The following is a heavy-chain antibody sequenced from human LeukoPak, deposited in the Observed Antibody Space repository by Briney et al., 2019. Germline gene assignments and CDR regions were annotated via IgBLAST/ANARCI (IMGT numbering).Heavy chain of an antibody. V-gene: IGHV4-4*07. D-gene: IGHD2-15*01. CDR1: GASISSYY. CDR2: LYISGST. J-gene: IGHJ4*02. CDR3: ARGDSGGFDY. Sequence: SETLSLTCTVSGASISSYYYNWIRQTAGRGLEWIGRLYISGSTDYNPSLKSRVTISVDTSKNQFSLKLSSVTAADTAVYYCARGDSGGFDYWGQGTLVTVSS.